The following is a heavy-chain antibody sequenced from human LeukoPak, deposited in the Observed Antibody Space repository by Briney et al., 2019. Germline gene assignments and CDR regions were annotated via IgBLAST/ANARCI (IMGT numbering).Heavy chain of an antibody. CDR3: ARGDNVDTAMVDYYGMDV. CDR2: ISSSSSTI. Sequence: GGSLRLSCAASGFTFSGYSMNWVRQAPGKGLEWVSYISSSSSTIYYADSVKGRFTISRDNAKNSLYLQMNSLRAEDTAVYYCARGDNVDTAMVDYYGMDVWGQGTTVTVSS. J-gene: IGHJ6*02. D-gene: IGHD5-18*01. V-gene: IGHV3-48*04. CDR1: GFTFSGYS.